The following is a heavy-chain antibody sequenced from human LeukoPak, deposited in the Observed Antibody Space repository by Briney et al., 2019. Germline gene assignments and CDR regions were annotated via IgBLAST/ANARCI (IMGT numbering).Heavy chain of an antibody. D-gene: IGHD1-20*01. CDR1: GYTFTSYG. CDR3: ARGREGYNWNLDDAFDI. V-gene: IGHV1-18*01. J-gene: IGHJ3*02. CDR2: ISAYNGNT. Sequence: ASVRVSCKASGYTFTSYGISWVRQAPGQGLEWMGWISAYNGNTNYAQKLQGRVTMTTDTSTSTAYMEPRSLRSDDTAVYYCARGREGYNWNLDDAFDIWGQGTMVTVSS.